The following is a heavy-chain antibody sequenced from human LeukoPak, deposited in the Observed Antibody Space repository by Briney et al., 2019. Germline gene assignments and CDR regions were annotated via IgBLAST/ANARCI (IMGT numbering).Heavy chain of an antibody. CDR1: GGSISSYY. CDR3: ARDRLYSGTFDY. V-gene: IGHV4-59*01. J-gene: IGHJ4*02. CDR2: IYYSGST. D-gene: IGHD2-8*01. Sequence: PSETLCLTCTVSGGSISSYYWSWIRQPPGKGLEWIGYIYYSGSTNYNPSLKSRVTISVDTSKNQFSLKLSSVTAADTAVYYCARDRLYSGTFDYWGQGTLVTVSS.